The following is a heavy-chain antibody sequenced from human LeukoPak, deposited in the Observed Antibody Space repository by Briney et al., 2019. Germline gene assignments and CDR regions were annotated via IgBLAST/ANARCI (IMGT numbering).Heavy chain of an antibody. D-gene: IGHD2-15*01. Sequence: SETLSLTCTVSGGSISGSSYYWGWIRQPPGKGLEWIGSIYSSGSTYYSPSLKSRVTISVDTSKNQFSLKLSSVTAADTAVYYCARLAGTFDWFDPWGQGSLVTVSS. CDR2: IYSSGST. V-gene: IGHV4-39*01. CDR1: GGSISGSSYY. J-gene: IGHJ5*02. CDR3: ARLAGTFDWFDP.